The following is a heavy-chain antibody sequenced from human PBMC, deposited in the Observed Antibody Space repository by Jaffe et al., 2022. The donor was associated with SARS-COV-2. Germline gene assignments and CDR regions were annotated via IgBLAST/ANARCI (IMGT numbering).Heavy chain of an antibody. CDR3: ASRGVIWYFDL. CDR1: GGSFSGYY. CDR2: INHSGST. Sequence: QVQLQQWGAGLLKPSETLSLTCAVYGGSFSGYYWSWIRQPPGKGLEWIGEINHSGSTNYNPSLKSRVTISVDTSKNQFSLKLSSVTAADTAVYYCASRGVIWYFDLWGRGTLVTVSS. D-gene: IGHD3-10*01. V-gene: IGHV4-34*01. J-gene: IGHJ2*01.